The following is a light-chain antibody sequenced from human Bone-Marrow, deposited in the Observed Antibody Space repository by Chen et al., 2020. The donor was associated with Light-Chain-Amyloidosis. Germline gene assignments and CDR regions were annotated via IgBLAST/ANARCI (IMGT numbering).Light chain of an antibody. CDR3: QSADSSGTYEVI. V-gene: IGLV3-25*03. CDR2: RDT. Sequence: SYALTPPPSVSVAPGQTASITCSGDDLPTKYSYWYQQKPGQAPVLVIHRDTERPSGISERFSGSSSGTTATLTISGVQAEDEADYHCQSADSSGTYEVIFGGGTKLTVL. CDR1: DLPTKY. J-gene: IGLJ2*01.